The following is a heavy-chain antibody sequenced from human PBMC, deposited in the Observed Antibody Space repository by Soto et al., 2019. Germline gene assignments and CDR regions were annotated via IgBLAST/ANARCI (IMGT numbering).Heavy chain of an antibody. D-gene: IGHD7-27*01. CDR2: IYPGDSDT. J-gene: IGHJ6*02. Sequence: PGESLKISCKGSGYSFTSYWIGWVRQMPGKGLEWMGIIYPGDSDTRYSPSFQGQVTISADKSISTAYLQWSSLKASDTAMYYCARRSSSGAYYYYGMDVWGQGTTVTSP. CDR1: GYSFTSYW. V-gene: IGHV5-51*01. CDR3: ARRSSSGAYYYYGMDV.